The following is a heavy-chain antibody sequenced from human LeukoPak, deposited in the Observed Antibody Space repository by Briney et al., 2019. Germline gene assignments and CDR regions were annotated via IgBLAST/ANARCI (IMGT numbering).Heavy chain of an antibody. J-gene: IGHJ6*02. CDR2: ISWNSGSI. Sequence: GGSLRLSCAASGFTFDDYAMHWVRQAPGKGLEWVSGISWNSGSIGYADSVKGRFTISRDNAKNSLYLQMNSLRAEDTALYYCAKDTGAGGYYYYYGMDVWGQGTTVTVSS. CDR3: AKDTGAGGYYYYYGMDV. CDR1: GFTFDDYA. V-gene: IGHV3-9*01.